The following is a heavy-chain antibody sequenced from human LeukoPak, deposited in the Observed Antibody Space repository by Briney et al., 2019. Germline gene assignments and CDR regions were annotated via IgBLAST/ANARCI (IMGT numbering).Heavy chain of an antibody. Sequence: PGGSLRLSCAASGFTFSSYAMHWVRPAPGKGLEWVAVISYVGSNKYYADSVKGRFTIYRDNPKNTLYLNMNSLRVGDTAVYYCARQGLYSSRLEDFHIWGQGTMVTVSS. CDR3: ARQGLYSSRLEDFHI. D-gene: IGHD6-13*01. CDR2: ISYVGSNK. V-gene: IGHV3-30*04. CDR1: GFTFSSYA. J-gene: IGHJ3*02.